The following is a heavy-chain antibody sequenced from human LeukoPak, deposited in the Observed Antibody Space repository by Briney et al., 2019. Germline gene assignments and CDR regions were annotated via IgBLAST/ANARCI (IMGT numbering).Heavy chain of an antibody. V-gene: IGHV4-30-4*01. CDR3: ARRFTMVRGTRRDGFDI. J-gene: IGHJ3*02. CDR2: IYYSGST. Sequence: TSETLSLTCTLSGGSISINDYYWSWIRQPPGKGLEWIGHIYYSGSTYYNPSLKSRVTISVDTSKNQFSLKLTSVTAADTAVYYCARRFTMVRGTRRDGFDIWGQGTMVTVSS. D-gene: IGHD3-10*01. CDR1: GGSISINDYY.